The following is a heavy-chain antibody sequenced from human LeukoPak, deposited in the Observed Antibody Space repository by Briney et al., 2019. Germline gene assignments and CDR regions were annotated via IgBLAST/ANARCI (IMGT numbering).Heavy chain of an antibody. D-gene: IGHD2-15*01. J-gene: IGHJ4*02. CDR1: GYTFTGYY. Sequence: ASVKVSCKTSGYTFTGYYMHWVRQAPGQGLEWVGRVDPNSGGTNYAQKFQDRVTMTRDTSITTAYMELSRLRSDDTAVYYCARGPRYCSGDGSFCALDYWGQGTLVTVSS. V-gene: IGHV1-2*06. CDR3: ARGPRYCSGDGSFCALDY. CDR2: VDPNSGGT.